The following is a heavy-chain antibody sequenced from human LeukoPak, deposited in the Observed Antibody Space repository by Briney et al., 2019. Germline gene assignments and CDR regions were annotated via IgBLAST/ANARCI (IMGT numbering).Heavy chain of an antibody. J-gene: IGHJ4*02. D-gene: IGHD1-26*01. CDR2: IIPIFGTA. CDR1: GGTFSSYA. Sequence: GSSVKVSCKASGGTFSSYAISWVRQAPGQGLEWMGGIIPIFGTANYVQKFQGRVTITADESTSTAYMELSSLRSEDTAVYYCARDKSGGSYYTSDYWGQGTLVTVSS. CDR3: ARDKSGGSYYTSDY. V-gene: IGHV1-69*01.